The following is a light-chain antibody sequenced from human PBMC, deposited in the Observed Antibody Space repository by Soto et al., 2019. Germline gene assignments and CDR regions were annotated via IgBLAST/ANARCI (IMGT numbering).Light chain of an antibody. CDR1: SSDVGGYNY. J-gene: IGLJ1*01. CDR3: SPYTSTSTYV. CDR2: HVS. Sequence: QSVLTQPASVSGSPGQSITISCTGTSSDVGGYNYVSWYQQYPGKAPKLMIYHVSNRPSGVSNRFSGSKSGNSASLTISGLQPEDEADYYCSPYTSTSTYVFGTGTKVTV. V-gene: IGLV2-14*01.